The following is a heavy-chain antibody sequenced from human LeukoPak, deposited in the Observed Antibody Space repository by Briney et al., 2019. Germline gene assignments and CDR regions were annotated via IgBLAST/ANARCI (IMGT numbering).Heavy chain of an antibody. CDR1: GYTFTSYY. D-gene: IGHD3-10*01. Sequence: ASVKVSCKASGYTFTSYYMHWVRQAPGQGLEWMGIINPSGGSTSYAQKFQGRVTMTRDMSTSTVYMELRSLRSDDTAVYYCARRVVTYYYGSGSYLWFDPWGQGTLVTVSS. J-gene: IGHJ5*02. CDR2: INPSGGST. CDR3: ARRVVTYYYGSGSYLWFDP. V-gene: IGHV1-46*01.